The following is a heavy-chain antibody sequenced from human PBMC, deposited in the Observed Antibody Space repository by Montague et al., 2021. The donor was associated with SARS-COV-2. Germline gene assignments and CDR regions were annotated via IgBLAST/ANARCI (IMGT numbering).Heavy chain of an antibody. D-gene: IGHD4-23*01. J-gene: IGHJ4*02. CDR1: DFSLTTSGMC. CDR3: ARGRYGGNRGYYFDY. CDR2: SNWXXXK. Sequence: PALVKPTQTLTLIGTFSDFSLTTSGMCARWIRQSPGKALEWLALSNWXXXKYYSTSLKARLTISKDTSKNQVVLTMTNMDPVDTATYYCARGRYGGNRGYYFDYWGQGTLVTVSS. V-gene: IGHV2-70*01.